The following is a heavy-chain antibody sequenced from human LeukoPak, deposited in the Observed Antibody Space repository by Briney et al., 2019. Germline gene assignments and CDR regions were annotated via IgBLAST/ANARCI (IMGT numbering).Heavy chain of an antibody. CDR1: GYTFTGYY. J-gene: IGHJ3*02. CDR2: INPNSGGT. CDR3: ARGYLFNWLLYPDAFDI. V-gene: IGHV1-2*02. D-gene: IGHD3/OR15-3a*01. Sequence: ASVKVSCKASGYTFTGYYMHWVRQAPGQGLEWMGWINPNSGGTNYAQKFQGRVTMTRDTSISTAYMELSRLRSDDTAVYYCARGYLFNWLLYPDAFDIWGQGTMVTVSS.